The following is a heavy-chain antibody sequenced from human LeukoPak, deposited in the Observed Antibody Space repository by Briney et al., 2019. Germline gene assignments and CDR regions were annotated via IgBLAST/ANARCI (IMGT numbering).Heavy chain of an antibody. CDR3: AREENAVFDY. CDR2: IYYSGSI. Sequence: SQTLSLTCTVSGGSISSYYWSWIRQPPGKGLEWIGYIYYSGSINYNPSLKSRVTISVDTSKNQFSLKLSSVTAADTAVYYCAREENAVFDYWGQGTLVTVSS. CDR1: GGSISSYY. J-gene: IGHJ4*02. D-gene: IGHD2-2*01. V-gene: IGHV4-59*01.